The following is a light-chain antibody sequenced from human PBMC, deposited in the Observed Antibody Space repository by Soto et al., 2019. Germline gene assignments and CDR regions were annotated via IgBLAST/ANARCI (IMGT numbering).Light chain of an antibody. CDR1: QSVNNDY. CDR3: QQRDIWPWT. V-gene: IGKV3D-20*02. CDR2: AAS. J-gene: IGKJ1*01. Sequence: EIVLTQSPGTLSLSPGERATLSCRASQSVNNDYLAWYQQKPGQAPRLLIYAASTRATDIPDRFSGSGSGTDFTLTISSLEPEDFAVYYCQQRDIWPWTFGQGTKVDIK.